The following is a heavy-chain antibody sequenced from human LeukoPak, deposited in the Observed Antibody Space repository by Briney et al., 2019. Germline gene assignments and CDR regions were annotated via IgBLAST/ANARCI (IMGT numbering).Heavy chain of an antibody. V-gene: IGHV3-9*01. CDR2: ISWNSGSI. D-gene: IGHD6-13*01. Sequence: PGGSLRLSCTASGFTFINYSMNWVRQAPGKGLEWVSGISWNSGSIGYADSVKGRFTISRDNAKNSLYLQMNSLRAEDTALYYCAKDFRSSWYSFSCWFDPWGRGTLVTVSS. CDR3: AKDFRSSWYSFSCWFDP. J-gene: IGHJ5*02. CDR1: GFTFINYS.